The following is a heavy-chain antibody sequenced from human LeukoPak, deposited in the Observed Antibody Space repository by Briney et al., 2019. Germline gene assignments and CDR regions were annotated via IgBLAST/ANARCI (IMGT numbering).Heavy chain of an antibody. J-gene: IGHJ4*02. CDR1: GFTFSSYW. CDR2: IKQDGSTT. CDR3: ARDPVGAPYFDY. Sequence: GGSLSLSCAASGFTFSSYWMNWVRQAPGKGLEWVANIKQDGSTTNYVDSVKGRFTISRDNAKNSLYLQMSSLRTDDTAVYYCARDPVGAPYFDYWGPGTLVTVSS. V-gene: IGHV3-7*01. D-gene: IGHD1-26*01.